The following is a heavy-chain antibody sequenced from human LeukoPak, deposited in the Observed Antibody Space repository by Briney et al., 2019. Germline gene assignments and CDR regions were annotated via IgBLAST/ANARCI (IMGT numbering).Heavy chain of an antibody. V-gene: IGHV3-21*01. J-gene: IGHJ4*02. CDR3: ARMLGGAEDY. CDR2: ISSTGTYI. D-gene: IGHD3-16*01. Sequence: GGSLRLSCAASGFTFSSYTMNWVRQAPGKGLEWVSSISSTGTYIYNADSVKGRFTISRDNARNSLYLQMNSLRAEDTAVYYCARMLGGAEDYWGQGTLVTVSS. CDR1: GFTFSSYT.